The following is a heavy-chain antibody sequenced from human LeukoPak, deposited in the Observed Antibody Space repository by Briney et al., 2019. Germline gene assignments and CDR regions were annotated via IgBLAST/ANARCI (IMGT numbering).Heavy chain of an antibody. J-gene: IGHJ3*02. D-gene: IGHD5-12*01. CDR3: ARGGGATDAFDI. CDR2: ISGSGGST. Sequence: GGSLRLSCSAFGFTFSSYAMSWVRQAPGKGLEWVSAISGSGGSTNYAASVKGRFTISRDNSKNKLYLQMSSLRVGDTAVYYCARGGGATDAFDIWGQGTMVTVSS. V-gene: IGHV3-23*01. CDR1: GFTFSSYA.